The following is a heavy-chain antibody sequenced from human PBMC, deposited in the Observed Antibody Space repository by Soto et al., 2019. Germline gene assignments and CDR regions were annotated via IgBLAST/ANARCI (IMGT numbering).Heavy chain of an antibody. J-gene: IGHJ4*02. CDR2: ISSSSSYI. CDR1: GFTFSSYS. Sequence: GGSLRLSCAASGFTFSSYSMNWVRQAPGKGLEWVSSISSSSSYIYYADSVKGRFTISRDNAKNSLYLQMNSLRAEDTAVYYCARDLRPAIAAADVTSWGQGTMVSISS. CDR3: ARDLRPAIAAADVTS. D-gene: IGHD6-13*01. V-gene: IGHV3-21*01.